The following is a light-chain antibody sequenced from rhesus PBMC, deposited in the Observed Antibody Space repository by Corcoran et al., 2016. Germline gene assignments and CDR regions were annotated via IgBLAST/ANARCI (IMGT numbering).Light chain of an antibody. CDR1: QGISDY. CDR2: AAS. Sequence: DIQMTQSPSSLSASVGDRVTITCRASQGISDYLNWYQQKPGKAPKRLIYAASSLESGVPSRFSGSGSGTDSTLPISSLQPEGFAAYYCLQGYSTPMYSFGQGTKVEIK. CDR3: LQGYSTPMYS. J-gene: IGKJ2*01. V-gene: IGKV1-36*02.